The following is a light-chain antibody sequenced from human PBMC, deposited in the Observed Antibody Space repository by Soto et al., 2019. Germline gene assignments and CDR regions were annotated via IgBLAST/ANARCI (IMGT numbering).Light chain of an antibody. CDR1: QSAGNF. V-gene: IGKV3D-15*01. J-gene: IGKJ5*01. CDR2: YIS. CDR3: QQHNKWPIT. Sequence: EIVMAQSPATLSVSTWETYTLSCRASQSAGNFLAWYQQKPGQAPRLLIYYISTRATGIPARFSGSGSGTVFTLTINSLQSEDSAVYYCQQHNKWPITFGQGTRLEIK.